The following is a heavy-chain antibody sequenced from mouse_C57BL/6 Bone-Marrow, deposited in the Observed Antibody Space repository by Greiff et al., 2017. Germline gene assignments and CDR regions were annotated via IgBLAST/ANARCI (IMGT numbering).Heavy chain of an antibody. CDR2: IWRGGST. CDR1: GFSLTSYG. V-gene: IGHV2-5*01. D-gene: IGHD1-1*01. Sequence: VMLVESGPGLVQPSQSLSITCTVSGFSLTSYGVHWVRQSPGKGLEWLGVIWRGGSTDYNAAFMSRLSITKDNSKSQVFFKMNSLQADDTAIYYCAKSVLRRGAMDYWGQGTSVTVSS. J-gene: IGHJ4*01. CDR3: AKSVLRRGAMDY.